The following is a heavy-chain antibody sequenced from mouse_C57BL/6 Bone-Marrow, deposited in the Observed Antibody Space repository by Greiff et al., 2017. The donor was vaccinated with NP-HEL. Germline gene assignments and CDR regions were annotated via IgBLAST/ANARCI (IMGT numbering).Heavy chain of an antibody. Sequence: VQLQQPGAELVKPGASVKMSCKASGYTFTSYWITWVKQRPGQGLEWIGDIYPGSGSTNYNEKLKSKATLTVDTSSSTAYIQLSSLTSEDSAVYYCERLLRYHWYFDVWGTGITGHRLL. CDR2: IYPGSGST. CDR3: ERLLRYHWYFDV. J-gene: IGHJ1*03. V-gene: IGHV1-55*01. CDR1: GYTFTSYW. D-gene: IGHD1-1*01.